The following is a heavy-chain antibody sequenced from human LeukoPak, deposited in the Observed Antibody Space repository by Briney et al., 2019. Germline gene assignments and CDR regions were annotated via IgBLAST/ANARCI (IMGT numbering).Heavy chain of an antibody. V-gene: IGHV3-15*01. CDR3: TTIKMTTVTYDAFDI. Sequence: GGSLRLSCAASGFTFSNAWMSWVRQAPGKGLEWVGRIKSKTDGGTTDYAAPVKGRFTISRDDSKNTLYLQMNSLKTEDTAVYYCTTIKMTTVTYDAFDIWGQGTMVTVSS. CDR1: GFTFSNAW. J-gene: IGHJ3*02. CDR2: IKSKTDGGTT. D-gene: IGHD4-17*01.